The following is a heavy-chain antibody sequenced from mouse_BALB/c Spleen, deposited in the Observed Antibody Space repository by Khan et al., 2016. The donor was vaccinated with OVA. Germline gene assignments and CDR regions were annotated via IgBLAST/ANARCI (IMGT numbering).Heavy chain of an antibody. CDR2: IWGGGGT. V-gene: IGHV2-6-4*01. J-gene: IGHJ4*01. Sequence: VQLQESGPGLVAPSQTLSNTCTVSGFSLSRYNIHWVRQPPGGGLEWLGMIWGGGGTDYTSTLKSRLSISKDNSKSQVFLKMNSLQTDDTAMYYCARAYYRYDGYYAMDYWGQGTSVTVSS. CDR1: GFSLSRYN. D-gene: IGHD2-14*01. CDR3: ARAYYRYDGYYAMDY.